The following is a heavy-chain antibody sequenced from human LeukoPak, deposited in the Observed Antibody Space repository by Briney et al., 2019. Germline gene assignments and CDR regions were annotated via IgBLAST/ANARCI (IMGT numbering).Heavy chain of an antibody. Sequence: SETLSLTCAVSGGSISSSNWWSWVRQPPGKGLEWIGEIYHSGSTNYNPSLKSRVTISVDTSKNQFSLKLSSVTAADTAVYYCARHYGLGYSYGSPWFDPWGQGTLVTVSS. CDR1: GGSISSSNW. J-gene: IGHJ5*02. D-gene: IGHD5-18*01. CDR2: IYHSGST. CDR3: ARHYGLGYSYGSPWFDP. V-gene: IGHV4-4*02.